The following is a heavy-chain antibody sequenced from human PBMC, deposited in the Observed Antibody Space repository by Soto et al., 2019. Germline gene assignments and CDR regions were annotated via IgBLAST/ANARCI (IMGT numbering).Heavy chain of an antibody. CDR2: IWYDGRNT. Sequence: GGSLRLSCAASGFTFSSYGMHWVRQAPGKGLEWVAVIWYDGRNTYYADSVKGRFTISRDNSKNTLYLQMNSLRAEDTAVYYCARTGYYYDSSGYYFDCWGQGTLVTVSS. J-gene: IGHJ4*02. CDR1: GFTFSSYG. V-gene: IGHV3-33*01. D-gene: IGHD3-22*01. CDR3: ARTGYYYDSSGYYFDC.